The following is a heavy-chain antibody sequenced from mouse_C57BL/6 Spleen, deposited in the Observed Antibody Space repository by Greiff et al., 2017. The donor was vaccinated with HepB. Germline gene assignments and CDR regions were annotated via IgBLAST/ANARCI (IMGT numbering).Heavy chain of an antibody. J-gene: IGHJ4*01. CDR2: IDPSDSYT. Sequence: VQLQQPGAELVMPGASVKLSCKASGYTFTSYWMHWVKQRPGQGLEWIGEIDPSDSYTNYNQKFKGKSTLTVDKSSSTAYMQLSSLTSEDSAVYYCARGGNWDDAMDYWGQGTSVTVSS. CDR3: ARGGNWDDAMDY. D-gene: IGHD4-1*01. CDR1: GYTFTSYW. V-gene: IGHV1-69*01.